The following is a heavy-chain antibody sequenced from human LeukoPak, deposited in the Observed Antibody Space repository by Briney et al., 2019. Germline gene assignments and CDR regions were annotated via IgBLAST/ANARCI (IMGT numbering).Heavy chain of an antibody. CDR3: ATWAFYHSLDV. Sequence: GGSLRLSCVASGFTFDAYAMHWVRQAPGKGLEWVSLINKDGSATYYADSVKGRFTISRDNSKNSLYLQMNSQRSEDTALYYCATWAFYHSLDVWGQGTTVTVSS. CDR2: INKDGSAT. V-gene: IGHV3-43*02. CDR1: GFTFDAYA. D-gene: IGHD1-26*01. J-gene: IGHJ6*02.